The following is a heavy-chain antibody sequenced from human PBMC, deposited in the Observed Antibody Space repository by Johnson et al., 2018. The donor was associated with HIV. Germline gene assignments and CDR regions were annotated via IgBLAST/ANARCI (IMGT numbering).Heavy chain of an antibody. CDR1: GFTFDDYA. Sequence: VQLVESGGGLVQPGRSLRLSCAASGFTFDDYAMHWVRQAPGKGLEWVSGISWNSGSIGYADSVKGRFTISRDNAKNSLYLQMNSLRAEDTALYYCANIGETYAFDIWGQGTMVTVSS. J-gene: IGHJ3*02. CDR2: ISWNSGSI. D-gene: IGHD4-17*01. V-gene: IGHV3-9*01. CDR3: ANIGETYAFDI.